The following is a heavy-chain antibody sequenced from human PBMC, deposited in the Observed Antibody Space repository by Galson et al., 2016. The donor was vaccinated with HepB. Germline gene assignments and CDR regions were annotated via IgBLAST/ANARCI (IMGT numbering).Heavy chain of an antibody. CDR2: INLDGSTT. V-gene: IGHV3-74*01. Sequence: SLRLSCAASGFTFTTYWMHWVRQAPGKGLVWVSRINLDGSTTTYADSVKGRFTISRDNFRSTLTLQMNSLTAEDTALYYCAQVGGPPGYNYPAPFDNWGQGTLVTVSS. D-gene: IGHD5-24*01. CDR3: AQVGGPPGYNYPAPFDN. CDR1: GFTFTTYW. J-gene: IGHJ4*02.